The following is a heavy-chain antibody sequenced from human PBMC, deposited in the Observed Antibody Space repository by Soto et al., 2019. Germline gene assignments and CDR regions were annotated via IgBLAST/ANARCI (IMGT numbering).Heavy chain of an antibody. CDR2: ISEDGRNK. CDR1: GFTFSSYG. J-gene: IGHJ4*02. D-gene: IGHD5-12*01. V-gene: IGHV3-30*18. CDR3: AKDSVVATILIYDY. Sequence: GGSLRLSCAASGFTFSSYGMHWVRQAPGKGLEWVAIISEDGRNKYYADSVKGRFTISRDNSKNTVYLQMNSLRAEDTAVYYCAKDSVVATILIYDYWGQGTLVTVSS.